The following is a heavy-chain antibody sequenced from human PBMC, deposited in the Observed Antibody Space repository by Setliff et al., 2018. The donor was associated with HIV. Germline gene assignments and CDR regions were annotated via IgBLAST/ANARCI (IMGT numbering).Heavy chain of an antibody. CDR2: ISDSGGST. CDR1: GFTFSNYA. V-gene: IGHV3-23*01. D-gene: IGHD3-10*01. CDR3: ASSGSGSYINWFGP. Sequence: GGSLRLSCAASGFTFSNYAMSWVRQAPGKGLEWVSGISDSGGSTDYADPVKGRFTISRDNDKNSVHLQMTSLRAEDTAVYYCASSGSGSYINWFGPWGQGTLVTVSS. J-gene: IGHJ5*02.